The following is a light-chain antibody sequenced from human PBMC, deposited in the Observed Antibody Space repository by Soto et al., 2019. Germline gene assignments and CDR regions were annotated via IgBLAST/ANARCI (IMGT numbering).Light chain of an antibody. CDR3: MQAAHWPWT. J-gene: IGKJ1*01. CDR1: QSLVFTDGNTY. CDR2: QVS. V-gene: IGKV2-30*01. Sequence: DVVMTQSPLSLPVTLGQPASISCRSSQSLVFTDGNTYLSWFQQRPGQSPRRLIYQVSSRDSGVPDRFSGRGSGADFTLRISRVEAEDLGVYYCMQAAHWPWTFGQGTKVEIK.